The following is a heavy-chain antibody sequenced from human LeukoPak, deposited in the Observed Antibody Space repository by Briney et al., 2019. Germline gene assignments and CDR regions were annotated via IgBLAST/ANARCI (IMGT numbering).Heavy chain of an antibody. CDR2: INWNGGST. V-gene: IGHV3-20*04. CDR3: ARAHAGNWNLNYFDY. D-gene: IGHD1-1*01. J-gene: IGHJ4*02. CDR1: GFTFDDYG. Sequence: TGGSLRLSCAASGFTFDDYGMSWVRQAPGKGLEWVSGINWNGGSTGYAGSVKGRFTISRDNAKNSLYLQMNSLRAEDTALYYCARAHAGNWNLNYFDYWGQGTLVTVSS.